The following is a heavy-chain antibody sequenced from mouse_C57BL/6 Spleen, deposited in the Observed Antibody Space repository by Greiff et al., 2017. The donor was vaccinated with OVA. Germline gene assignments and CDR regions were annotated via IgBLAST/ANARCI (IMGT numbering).Heavy chain of an antibody. CDR2: IDPSDSYT. J-gene: IGHJ2*01. D-gene: IGHD1-1*01. V-gene: IGHV1-69*01. CDR3: ARGTTLVATHFDY. CDR1: GYTFTSYW. Sequence: QVQLQQPGAELVMPGASVKLSCKASGYTFTSYWMHWVKQRPGQGLEWIGEIDPSDSYTNYNQKFKGKSTLTVDKSSSTAYMQLSSLTSEDSAVYYCARGTTLVATHFDYWGQGTTLTVSS.